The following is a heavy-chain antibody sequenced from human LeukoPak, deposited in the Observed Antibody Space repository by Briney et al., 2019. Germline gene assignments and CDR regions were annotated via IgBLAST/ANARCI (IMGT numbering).Heavy chain of an antibody. J-gene: IGHJ3*02. V-gene: IGHV4-39*01. D-gene: IGHD3-3*01. Sequence: SETLSLTCTVSGGSISSSSYYWGWIRQPPGKGLEWIGSIYYSGSTYYNPSLKSRVTISVDTSKNQFSLKLSSVTAAGTAVYYCARRPYDFWSGYYSNDAFDIWGQGTMVTVSS. CDR1: GGSISSSSYY. CDR3: ARRPYDFWSGYYSNDAFDI. CDR2: IYYSGST.